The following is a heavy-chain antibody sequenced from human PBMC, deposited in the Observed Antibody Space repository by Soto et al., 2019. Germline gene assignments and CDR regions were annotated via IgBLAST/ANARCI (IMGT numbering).Heavy chain of an antibody. CDR3: ASCPQNCITTSPCCLFFDY. V-gene: IGHV4-30-4*02. Sequence: SETLSLTCTVSGGSISSGDYYWSWIRQPPGKGLEWIGYIYYSGSTYYNPSLKSRVTISVDTSASTAYMELSSLRSEDTAVYYCASCPQNCITTSPCCLFFDYWGQGTLVTVSS. CDR2: IYYSGST. D-gene: IGHD2-2*01. J-gene: IGHJ4*02. CDR1: GGSISSGDYY.